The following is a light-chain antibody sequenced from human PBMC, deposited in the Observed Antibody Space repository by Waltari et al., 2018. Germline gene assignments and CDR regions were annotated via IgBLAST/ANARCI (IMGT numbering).Light chain of an antibody. CDR3: LQHKSYPPT. CDR1: QDISSS. V-gene: IGKV1-17*01. CDR2: AAS. J-gene: IGKJ1*01. Sequence: DIQMTQSPSSLSASVGDTVTITWRASQDISSSLNWFQQKPGKAPNLLIYAASSLQRGVPSRFSGSGSGTEFSLTIRSLQPEDFAIYYCLQHKSYPPTFGQGTKVEIK.